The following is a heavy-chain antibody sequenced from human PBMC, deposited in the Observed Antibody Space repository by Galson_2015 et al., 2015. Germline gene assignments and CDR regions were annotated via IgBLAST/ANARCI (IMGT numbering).Heavy chain of an antibody. CDR1: GDSVSSNSAA. J-gene: IGHJ3*02. D-gene: IGHD5-12*01. V-gene: IGHV6-1*01. Sequence: CAISGDSVSSNSAAWNWIRQSPSRGLEWLGRTYYKSKWYSNYAVSVKSRITINPDTSKNQFSLQLNSVTPEDTAVYYCARGDEDGGYGDLAFDIWGQGTMVTVSS. CDR2: TYYKSKWYS. CDR3: ARGDEDGGYGDLAFDI.